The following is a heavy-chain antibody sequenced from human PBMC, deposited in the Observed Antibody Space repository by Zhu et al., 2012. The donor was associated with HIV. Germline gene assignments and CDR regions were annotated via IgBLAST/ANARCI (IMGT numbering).Heavy chain of an antibody. CDR3: ARAGXRRLFKRDNSLDV. CDR1: GGSLSKGY. D-gene: IGHD5-24*01. V-gene: IGHV4-4*09. Sequence: QVRLHESGPGLVKPSATLSLTCSVSGGSLSKGYWTWIRQPPGKGLEWIGCIYTNGNTSYKPSLKGRVTISLDTSKSQFSLKLTSVTAADTAIYYCARAGXRRLFKRDNSLDVWGPAHWSPSLQ. CDR2: IYTNGNT. J-gene: IGHJ3*01.